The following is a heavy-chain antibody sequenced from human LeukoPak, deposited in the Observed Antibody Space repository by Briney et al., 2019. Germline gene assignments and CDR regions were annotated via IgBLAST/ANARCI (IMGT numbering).Heavy chain of an antibody. CDR1: GFIFNNYA. Sequence: PGGSLRLSCAGSGFIFNNYAMHWVRQPPGKGLEWVSGISWNSGTIYYADSVRGRFTISRDNAKNSLYLQMNSLKAEDTAIYYCAREVGTPQAFDIWGQGTMVTVSS. V-gene: IGHV3-9*01. CDR3: AREVGTPQAFDI. D-gene: IGHD1-26*01. CDR2: ISWNSGTI. J-gene: IGHJ3*02.